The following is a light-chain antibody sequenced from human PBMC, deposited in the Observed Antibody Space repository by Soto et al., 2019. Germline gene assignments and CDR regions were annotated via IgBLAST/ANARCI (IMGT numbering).Light chain of an antibody. V-gene: IGKV1-39*01. CDR2: GAS. CDR3: QQSYSTTWT. CDR1: QTISTY. J-gene: IGKJ1*01. Sequence: DIQMTQSPSPLSASVGDRVTITCRASQTISTYLNWYQQKPGKAPKLLIYGASSLQSGVPSRFSGSGSGTDFTLTISSLQPEDFATYSCQQSYSTTWTFGQGTKV.